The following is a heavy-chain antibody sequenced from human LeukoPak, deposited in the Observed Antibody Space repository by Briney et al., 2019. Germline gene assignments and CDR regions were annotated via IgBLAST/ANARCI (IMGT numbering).Heavy chain of an antibody. Sequence: GGSLRLSCAASGFTFSSYAMSWVRQAPGKGLEWVSAISGSGGSTYYADSVKGRFTISRDNSKNTLYLQMNSLRAEDTAVYYCAKEAGDYYDSSGYYYVPSYYFDYWGQGTLVTVSS. J-gene: IGHJ4*02. CDR2: ISGSGGST. V-gene: IGHV3-23*01. D-gene: IGHD3-22*01. CDR1: GFTFSSYA. CDR3: AKEAGDYYDSSGYYYVPSYYFDY.